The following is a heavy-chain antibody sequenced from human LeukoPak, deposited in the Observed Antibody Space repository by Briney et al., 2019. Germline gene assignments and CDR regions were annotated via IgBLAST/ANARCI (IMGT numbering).Heavy chain of an antibody. Sequence: GGSLRLSCAASGFTFNTYGIHWVRQAPGKGLEWVAVISYDGSNKYYADSVKGRFTISRDNSKNTLYLQMNSLRAEDTAVYYCARDLDYEGFDYWGQGTLVTVSS. CDR2: ISYDGSNK. J-gene: IGHJ4*02. D-gene: IGHD4-17*01. CDR1: GFTFNTYG. CDR3: ARDLDYEGFDY. V-gene: IGHV3-30*19.